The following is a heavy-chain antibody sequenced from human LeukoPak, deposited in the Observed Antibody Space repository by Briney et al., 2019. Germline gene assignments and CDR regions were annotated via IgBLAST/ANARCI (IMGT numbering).Heavy chain of an antibody. CDR3: ARRGGYKKNDY. CDR1: GGSFSGYY. D-gene: IGHD5-24*01. CDR2: INHSGST. V-gene: IGHV4-34*01. Sequence: SETLSLTCAVYGGSFSGYYWSWIRQPPGKGLEWIGEINHSGSTNYNPSLKSRVTISVDTSKNQFSLKVSSVTAADTAVYYCARRGGYKKNDYWGQGTLVTVSS. J-gene: IGHJ4*02.